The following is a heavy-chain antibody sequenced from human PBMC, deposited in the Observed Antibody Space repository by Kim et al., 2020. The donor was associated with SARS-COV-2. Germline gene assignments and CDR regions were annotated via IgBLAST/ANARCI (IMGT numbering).Heavy chain of an antibody. CDR3: ARDGRGGYLDY. Sequence: KYYVDPVKGRFTISRDNAKNSLYLQMNSRRVEDTAVYYCARDGRGGYLDYWGQGTLVTVSS. V-gene: IGHV3-7*03. D-gene: IGHD3-16*01. J-gene: IGHJ4*02. CDR2: K.